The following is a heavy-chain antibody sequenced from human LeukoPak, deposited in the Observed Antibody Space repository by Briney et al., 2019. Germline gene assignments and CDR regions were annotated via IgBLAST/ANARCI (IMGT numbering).Heavy chain of an antibody. J-gene: IGHJ4*02. CDR1: GFTFSSYG. D-gene: IGHD6-13*01. CDR2: IRFDESHR. V-gene: IGHV3-33*01. CDR3: ARWDIPTADIDY. Sequence: PGGSLRLSCAASGFTFSSYGMYWVRQAPGKGLEWVAVIRFDESHRYYADSVKGRFTISRDNSKNTLFLQMNSLRAEDTALYYCARWDIPTADIDYWGQGTLVTVSS.